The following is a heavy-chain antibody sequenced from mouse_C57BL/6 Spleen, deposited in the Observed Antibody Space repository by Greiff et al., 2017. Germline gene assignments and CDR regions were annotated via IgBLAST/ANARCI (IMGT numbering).Heavy chain of an antibody. CDR2: IDPETGGT. J-gene: IGHJ3*01. CDR1: GYTFTDYE. V-gene: IGHV1-15*01. D-gene: IGHD1-2*01. CDR3: TRGDYYGQAWFAV. Sequence: VQLQQSGAELVRPGASVTLSCKASGYTFTDYEMHWVKRTPVHGLEWIGAIDPETGGTASNPKFKGKAILTADKSSSTAYMELRSLTSEDSAVYYCTRGDYYGQAWFAVWGKGTPVTVSA.